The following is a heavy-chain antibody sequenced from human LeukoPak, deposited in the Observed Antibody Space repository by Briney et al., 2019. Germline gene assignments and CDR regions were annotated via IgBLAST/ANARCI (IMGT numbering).Heavy chain of an antibody. D-gene: IGHD2-2*01. CDR1: GASFTNYY. J-gene: IGHJ4*02. CDR2: INPSGGST. V-gene: IGHV1-46*01. Sequence: ASVKVSCKASGASFTNYYMHWVRQAPGQGLEWMGIINPSGGSTTNAQKFQGRVTMTRDTSTTTVYMELSSLRSDDTAMYYCARDERDVVVVPGAMPYWGQGTLVTVSS. CDR3: ARDERDVVVVPGAMPY.